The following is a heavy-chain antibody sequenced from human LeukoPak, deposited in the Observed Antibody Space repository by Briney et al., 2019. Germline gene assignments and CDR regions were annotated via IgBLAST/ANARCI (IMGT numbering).Heavy chain of an antibody. CDR2: IYYSGST. J-gene: IGHJ6*02. Sequence: SETLSLTCTVSGGSISSYYWGWIRQPPGKGLEWIGSIYYSGSTYYNPSLKSRVTISVDTSKNQFSLKLSSVTAADTAVYYCARRTVVYGMDVWGQGTTVTVSS. CDR3: ARRTVVYGMDV. D-gene: IGHD2-15*01. CDR1: GGSISSYY. V-gene: IGHV4-39*01.